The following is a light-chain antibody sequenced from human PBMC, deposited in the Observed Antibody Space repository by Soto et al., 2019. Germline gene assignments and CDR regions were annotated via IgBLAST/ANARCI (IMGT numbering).Light chain of an antibody. Sequence: DIQMTQSPSSLSASVGYRVTITCRASQSISTYLNWYQQTPGKAPKLLIYAASSLQSGVPSRFSGSGSGTDFTLTISRLEPEDFAVYYCQQYGSSPKTFGQGTKVDIK. V-gene: IGKV1-39*01. CDR2: AAS. J-gene: IGKJ1*01. CDR1: QSISTY. CDR3: QQYGSSPKT.